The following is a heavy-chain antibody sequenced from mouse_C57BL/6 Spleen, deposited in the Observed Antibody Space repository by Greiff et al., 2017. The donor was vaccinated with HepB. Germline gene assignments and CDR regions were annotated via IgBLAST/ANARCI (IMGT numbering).Heavy chain of an antibody. CDR2: IYPGDGDT. CDR1: GYAFSSSW. Sequence: QVQLQQSGPELVKPGASVKISCKASGYAFSSSWMNWVKQRPGKGLEWIGRIYPGDGDTNYNGKFKGKATLTADKSSSTAYMQLSSLTSEDSAVYCCAVPLYDYDEDYFDYWGQGTTLTVSS. D-gene: IGHD2-4*01. V-gene: IGHV1-82*01. J-gene: IGHJ2*01. CDR3: AVPLYDYDEDYFDY.